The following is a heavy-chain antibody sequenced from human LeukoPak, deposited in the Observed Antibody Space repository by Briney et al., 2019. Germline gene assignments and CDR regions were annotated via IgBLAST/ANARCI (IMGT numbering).Heavy chain of an antibody. CDR1: GYTFASYG. D-gene: IGHD2-15*01. CDR3: TSYDCSGGSCYRGYGMDV. J-gene: IGHJ6*02. CDR2: ISAYNGNT. V-gene: IGHV1-18*01. Sequence: ASVKVSCKASGYTFASYGISWVRQAPGQGLEWMGWISAYNGNTNYAQKLQGRVTMTTDTSTSTAYMELRSLRSDDTAVYYCTSYDCSGGSCYRGYGMDVWGQGTTVTVSS.